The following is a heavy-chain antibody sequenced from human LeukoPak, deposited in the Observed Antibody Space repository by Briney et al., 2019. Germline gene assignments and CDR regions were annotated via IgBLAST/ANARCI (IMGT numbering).Heavy chain of an antibody. Sequence: GASVKVSCKTSGYSFTNYYIHWVRQAPGQGLEWMGIINTSGGSTSYAQEFQGRVTMTWDMSTSTVYMELSSLRSEETAVYYCARDKEGIHLWVRPNAFDIWGQGTMVTVSS. CDR3: ARDKEGIHLWVRPNAFDI. V-gene: IGHV1-46*01. D-gene: IGHD5-18*01. CDR2: INTSGGST. J-gene: IGHJ3*02. CDR1: GYSFTNYY.